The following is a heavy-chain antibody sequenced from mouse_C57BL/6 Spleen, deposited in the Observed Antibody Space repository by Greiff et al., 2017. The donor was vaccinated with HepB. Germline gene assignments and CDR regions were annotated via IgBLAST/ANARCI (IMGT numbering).Heavy chain of an antibody. CDR3: ARDEYYGSSPAV. CDR1: GYTFTSYW. D-gene: IGHD1-1*01. CDR2: INPSNGGT. V-gene: IGHV1-53*01. Sequence: VQLQQSGTELVKPGASVKLSCTASGYTFTSYWMRWVQQRPGQGLEWIGNINPSNGGTNYNEKFQSKATLTVDKSSSTAYMQLSSLTSEDSAVYYCARDEYYGSSPAVWGTGTTVTVSS. J-gene: IGHJ1*03.